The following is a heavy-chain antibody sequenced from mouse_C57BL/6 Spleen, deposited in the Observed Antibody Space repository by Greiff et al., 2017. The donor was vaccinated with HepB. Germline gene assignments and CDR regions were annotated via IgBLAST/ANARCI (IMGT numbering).Heavy chain of an antibody. CDR1: GYTFTSYW. D-gene: IGHD1-1*01. CDR3: ARSGVSDYYGSRESYWYFDV. J-gene: IGHJ1*03. V-gene: IGHV1-69*01. CDR2: IDPSDSYT. Sequence: QVQLQQPGAELVMPGASVKLSCKASGYTFTSYWMHWVKQRPGQGLEWIGEIDPSDSYTNYNQKFKGKSTLTVDKSSSTAYMQLSSLTSEDSAVYYCARSGVSDYYGSRESYWYFDVWGTGTTVTVSS.